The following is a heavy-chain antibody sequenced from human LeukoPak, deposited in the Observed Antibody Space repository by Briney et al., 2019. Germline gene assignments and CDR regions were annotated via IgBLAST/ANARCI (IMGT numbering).Heavy chain of an antibody. V-gene: IGHV4-4*02. CDR1: GGSISISNSNW. CDR2: ISHSGST. J-gene: IGHJ4*02. CDR3: ARGQRGSYLRGLDY. Sequence: NPSETLSLTCAVSGGSISISNSNWWSWVRQPPGKGLEWIGEISHSGSTNYNPSLKSRVTISVDTSKNQFSLKLSSVTAADTAVYYCARGQRGSYLRGLDYWGQGTLVTVSS. D-gene: IGHD1-26*01.